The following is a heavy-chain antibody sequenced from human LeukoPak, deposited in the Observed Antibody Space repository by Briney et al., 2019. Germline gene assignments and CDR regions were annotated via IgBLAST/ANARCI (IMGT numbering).Heavy chain of an antibody. CDR3: ARDSWGYSYGYGDY. CDR1: GYTFTSYG. Sequence: ASVKVSCKASGYTFTSYGITWVRQAPGQGLEWMAWISADNGNTNYAQKLQGRVTMTKDTSKTPDYMELRSLRSDDTAVYYCARDSWGYSYGYGDYWGQGTLVTVSS. CDR2: ISADNGNT. D-gene: IGHD5-18*01. J-gene: IGHJ4*02. V-gene: IGHV1-18*01.